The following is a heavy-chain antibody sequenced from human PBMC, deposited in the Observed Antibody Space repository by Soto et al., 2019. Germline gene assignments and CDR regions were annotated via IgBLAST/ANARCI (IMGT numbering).Heavy chain of an antibody. D-gene: IGHD6-6*01. CDR1: GDSVSSNSAA. J-gene: IGHJ5*02. V-gene: IGHV6-1*01. Sequence: SQTLSLTCVISGDSVSSNSAAWNWIRQSPSRGLEWLGRTYYRSTWFNDYAVSVKSRITIKPDTSKNQFSLQLTSVTPEDTAVYYCAMYSSSSSWFDPWGQGTLVTV. CDR2: TYYRSTWFN. CDR3: AMYSSSSSWFDP.